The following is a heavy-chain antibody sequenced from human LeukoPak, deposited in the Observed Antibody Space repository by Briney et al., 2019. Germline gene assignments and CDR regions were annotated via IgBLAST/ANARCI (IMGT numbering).Heavy chain of an antibody. J-gene: IGHJ4*02. Sequence: SETLSLTCAVYGESFSGYFWSWIRQPPGKGLEWIGSIYYSGSTYYNPSLKSRVTISVDTSKNQFSLKLSSVTAADTAVYYCARDPAGTNTFDYWGQGTLVTVSS. CDR1: GESFSGYF. V-gene: IGHV4-34*01. CDR2: IYYSGST. D-gene: IGHD1-7*01. CDR3: ARDPAGTNTFDY.